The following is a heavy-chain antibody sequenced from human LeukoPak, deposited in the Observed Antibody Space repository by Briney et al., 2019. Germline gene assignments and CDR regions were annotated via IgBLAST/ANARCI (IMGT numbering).Heavy chain of an antibody. D-gene: IGHD6-13*01. Sequence: ASVKVSCKASGYTFTGYYTHWVRQAPGQGLEWMGWINPNSGGTKYAQKFQGWVTMTRDTSISTAYMELSRLRSDDTAVYYCARDFGRVSSSWYGVRAAQYLQHWGQGTLLIVSP. CDR2: INPNSGGT. V-gene: IGHV1-2*04. CDR3: ARDFGRVSSSWYGVRAAQYLQH. CDR1: GYTFTGYY. J-gene: IGHJ1*01.